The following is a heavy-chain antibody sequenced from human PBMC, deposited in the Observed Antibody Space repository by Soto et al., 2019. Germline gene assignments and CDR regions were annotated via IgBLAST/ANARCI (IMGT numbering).Heavy chain of an antibody. J-gene: IGHJ3*02. CDR2: ISGSGGST. CDR1: GFTFSSYA. D-gene: IGHD4-17*01. Sequence: LRLSCADSGFTFSSYAMSWVRQAPGKGLEWVSAISGSGGSTYYADSVKGRFTISRDNSKNTLYLQMNSLRAEDTAVYYCAKVKAYGDYHDAFDIWGQGTMVTVSS. CDR3: AKVKAYGDYHDAFDI. V-gene: IGHV3-23*01.